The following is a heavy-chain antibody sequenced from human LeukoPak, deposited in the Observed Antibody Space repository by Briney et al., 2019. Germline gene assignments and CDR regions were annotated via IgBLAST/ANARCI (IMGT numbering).Heavy chain of an antibody. Sequence: GGSLRLSCAASGFTFSSYSMNWVRQAPGKGLEWVSYISSSSSTIYYADSVKGRFTISRDNAKNSLYLQMNSLRAEDTAVYYCAREGNYGDYGSDYWGQGTLVTVSS. CDR2: ISSSSSTI. J-gene: IGHJ4*02. CDR3: AREGNYGDYGSDY. CDR1: GFTFSSYS. V-gene: IGHV3-48*01. D-gene: IGHD4-17*01.